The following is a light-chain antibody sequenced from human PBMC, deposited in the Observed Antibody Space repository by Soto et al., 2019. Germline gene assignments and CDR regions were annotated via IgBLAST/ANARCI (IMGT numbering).Light chain of an antibody. CDR2: EVS. J-gene: IGLJ1*01. Sequence: QSALTQPPSASGSPGQSVTISCTGTSSDVGGYNYVSWYQQHPGKAPKLMIYEVSKRPSGVPDRFSGSKSGNTASLTVSGLQAEVEADYYSSSYAGSNNWNFGTGTKLTVL. CDR3: SSYAGSNNWN. V-gene: IGLV2-8*01. CDR1: SSDVGGYNY.